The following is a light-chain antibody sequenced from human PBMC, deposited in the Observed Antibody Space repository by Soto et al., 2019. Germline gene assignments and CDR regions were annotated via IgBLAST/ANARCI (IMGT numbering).Light chain of an antibody. CDR3: QQYARSQLA. Sequence: EIVLTQSPGTLSLSPGERATLSCRASQNVARNYLAWYQQRPGQAPRLLIYDASTRATGIPDRFSGSGSGTDFVLTSRRLEPEDFAVYFCQQYARSQLAFGGGTKVDI. V-gene: IGKV3-20*01. CDR1: QNVARNY. J-gene: IGKJ4*01. CDR2: DAS.